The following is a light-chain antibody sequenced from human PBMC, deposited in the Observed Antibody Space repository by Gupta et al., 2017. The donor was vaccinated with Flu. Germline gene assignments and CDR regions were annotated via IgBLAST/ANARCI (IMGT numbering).Light chain of an antibody. V-gene: IGLV2-14*01. Sequence: QSSLPHLASLSGSPGQSITISCTGTSSDVGAFDYVSWYQQHPGKAPKLLIYDVKNRPSGVSDRFSGTKSGNTASLSISGLQAEDEADYFCNSYATSNTYVFGTGTTVTVL. CDR3: NSYATSNTYV. J-gene: IGLJ1*01. CDR2: DVK. CDR1: SSDVGAFDY.